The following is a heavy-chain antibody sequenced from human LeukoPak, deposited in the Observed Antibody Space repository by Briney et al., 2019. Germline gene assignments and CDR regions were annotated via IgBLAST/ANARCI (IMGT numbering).Heavy chain of an antibody. CDR1: GFTFSSYA. CDR3: AKDRNYYDSSGYYYWNFDL. J-gene: IGHJ2*01. D-gene: IGHD3-22*01. Sequence: GGSLRLSCAASGFTFSSYAMSWVRQAPGKGLEWVSAISGSGGGTYYADSVKVRFTISRDNSKNTLYLQMNSLRAEDTAVYYCAKDRNYYDSSGYYYWNFDLWGRGTLVTVSS. CDR2: ISGSGGGT. V-gene: IGHV3-23*01.